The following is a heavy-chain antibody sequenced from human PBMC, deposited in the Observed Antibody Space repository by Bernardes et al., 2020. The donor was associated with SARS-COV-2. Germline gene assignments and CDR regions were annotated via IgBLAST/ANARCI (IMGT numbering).Heavy chain of an antibody. CDR3: ARSTILGGNWKSTFDY. D-gene: IGHD1-26*01. V-gene: IGHV4-59*08. J-gene: IGHJ4*02. CDR2: MFSRVFT. Sequence: SETLSLTCAVSGGSIDNYYWNWIRHSPGKGLGWVGYMFSRVFTNYNPSLLSRCTISIDTSRNQFSLTLNSVTAADPAVYSCARSTILGGNWKSTFDYWGPGTLVTVSS. CDR1: GGSIDNYY.